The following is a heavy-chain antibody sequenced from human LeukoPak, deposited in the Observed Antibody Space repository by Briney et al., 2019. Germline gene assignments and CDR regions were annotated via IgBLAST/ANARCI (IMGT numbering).Heavy chain of an antibody. J-gene: IGHJ4*02. V-gene: IGHV4-31*03. Sequence: TLSLTCTVSGGSISSDYFYWSWIRQHPGKGLEWIGYIYYSGSTYYNPSLKSRVPISVDTSKNQFSLKLSSVTVADTAVYYCARIPLGPDGYNSRWGQGTLVTVSS. D-gene: IGHD5-24*01. CDR3: ARIPLGPDGYNSR. CDR1: GGSISSDYFY. CDR2: IYYSGST.